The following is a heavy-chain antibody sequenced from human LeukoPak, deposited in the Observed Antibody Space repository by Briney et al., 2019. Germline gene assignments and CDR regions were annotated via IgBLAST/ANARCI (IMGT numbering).Heavy chain of an antibody. J-gene: IGHJ3*02. D-gene: IGHD5-24*01. CDR2: IIPIFGRA. CDR3: ARDGWLQLHAFDI. CDR1: GGTFSSYG. V-gene: IGHV1-69*13. Sequence: ASVKVSCKASGGTFSSYGISRVRQAPGQGLEWMGGIIPIFGRAKYAQKFQGRVTITADESTSTAYMEVNSLRSEDTAVYYCARDGWLQLHAFDIWGQGTMVTVSS.